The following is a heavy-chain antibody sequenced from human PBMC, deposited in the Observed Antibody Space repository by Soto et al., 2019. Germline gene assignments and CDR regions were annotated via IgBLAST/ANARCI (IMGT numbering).Heavy chain of an antibody. Sequence: GGSLRLSCAASGFSFSNAWMSWVRQLPGKGLGWVGHIKSKTDGGTADYAAPVKGRFTISRDDSKNTLHLQMNSLKTEDTAMFYCTTLNYGVDVWGQGTTVTVSS. CDR2: IKSKTDGGTA. V-gene: IGHV3-15*01. CDR1: GFSFSNAW. J-gene: IGHJ6*02. CDR3: TTLNYGVDV.